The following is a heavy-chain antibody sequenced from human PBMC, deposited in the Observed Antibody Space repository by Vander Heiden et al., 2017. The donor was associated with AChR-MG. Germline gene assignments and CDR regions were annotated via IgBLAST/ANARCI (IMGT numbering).Heavy chain of an antibody. J-gene: IGHJ4*02. CDR1: GFTFDDYA. D-gene: IGHD6-13*01. CDR3: AKGIGQAAAGRMGGDNWNY. CDR2: ISWNSGSI. Sequence: EVQLVESGGGLVQPGRSLRLSCAASGFTFDDYAMHLVRQAPGKGLEWVSGISWNSGSIGYADSVKGRFTISRDNAKNSLYLQMNSLRAEDTALYYCAKGIGQAAAGRMGGDNWNYWGQGTLVTVSS. V-gene: IGHV3-9*01.